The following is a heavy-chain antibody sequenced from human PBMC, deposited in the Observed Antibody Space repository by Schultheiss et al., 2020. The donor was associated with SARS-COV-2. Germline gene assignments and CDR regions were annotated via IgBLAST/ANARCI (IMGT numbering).Heavy chain of an antibody. CDR3: ARDGGYCSSTSCYAQGWVGFDY. D-gene: IGHD2-2*01. CDR2: ISWNSGSI. J-gene: IGHJ4*02. CDR1: GFTFDDYA. Sequence: GGSLRLSCAASGFTFDDYAMHWVRQAPGKGLEWVSGISWNSGSIGYADSVKGRFTISRDNAKNSLYLQMNSLRAEDTAVYYCARDGGYCSSTSCYAQGWVGFDYWGQGTLVTVSS. V-gene: IGHV3-9*01.